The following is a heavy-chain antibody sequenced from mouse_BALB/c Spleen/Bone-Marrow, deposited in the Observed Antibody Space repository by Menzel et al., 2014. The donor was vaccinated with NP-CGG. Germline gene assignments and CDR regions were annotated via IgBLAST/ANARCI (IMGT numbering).Heavy chain of an antibody. CDR1: GFSLTSYG. CDR2: IWAGGST. J-gene: IGHJ4*01. CDR3: ARVGYRYDGYAMDY. D-gene: IGHD2-14*01. Sequence: QVQLQQSGPGLVAPSQSLSITCTVSGFSLTSYGVHWVRQPPGKGLEWLGVIWAGGSTNYNSALMSRLSISKDNSKSXVFLKMNSLQTDDTAMYYCARVGYRYDGYAMDYWGQGTSVTVSS. V-gene: IGHV2-9*02.